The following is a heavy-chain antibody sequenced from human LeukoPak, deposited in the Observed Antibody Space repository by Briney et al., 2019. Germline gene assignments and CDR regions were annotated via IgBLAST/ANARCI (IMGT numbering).Heavy chain of an antibody. CDR1: GFIFDDHG. V-gene: IGHV3-20*04. D-gene: IGHD1-20*01. J-gene: IGHJ4*02. CDR2: INWNGGST. CDR3: VRDVYNWNQFDY. Sequence: PGGSLRLSCAASGFIFDDHGMSWVRQVPGKGLEWVSGINWNGGSTGYADSVKGRFSISRDNAKNSLYLQMNSLRAEDTALYYCVRDVYNWNQFDYWGQGTLVTVSS.